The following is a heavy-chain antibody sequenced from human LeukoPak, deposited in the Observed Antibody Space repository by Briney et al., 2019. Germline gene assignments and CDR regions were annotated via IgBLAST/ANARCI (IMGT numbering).Heavy chain of an antibody. J-gene: IGHJ5*02. CDR1: GGTFSSYA. CDR2: IIPIFGTA. Sequence: SVKVSCKASGGTFSSYAISWVRQAPGQGLEWMGRIIPIFGTANYAQKFQGRVTITTDESTSTAYMELSSLRSEDTAVYYCARAPLVVEPAAHNWFDPWGQGTLVTVSS. D-gene: IGHD2-2*01. V-gene: IGHV1-69*05. CDR3: ARAPLVVEPAAHNWFDP.